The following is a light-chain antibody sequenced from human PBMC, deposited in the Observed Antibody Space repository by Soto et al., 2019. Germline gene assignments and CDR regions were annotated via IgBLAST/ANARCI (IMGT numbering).Light chain of an antibody. V-gene: IGLV2-23*01. CDR2: EGS. CDR1: SSDVGSYNL. CDR3: CSYADNHILL. J-gene: IGLJ3*02. Sequence: QPVLTQPASVSGSPGQSITISCTGTSSDVGSYNLVSWYQHHPGKAPKLIIYEGSKRPSGISNRFSGSKSGNTASLTISGLQAEDEADFHCCSYADNHILLFGGGTKLTVL.